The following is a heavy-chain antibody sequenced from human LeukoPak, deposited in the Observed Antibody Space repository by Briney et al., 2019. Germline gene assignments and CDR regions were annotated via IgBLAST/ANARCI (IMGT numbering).Heavy chain of an antibody. CDR3: ATLYYYEPAAFDI. CDR1: GGSISSGGYY. CDR2: IYYSGST. D-gene: IGHD3-22*01. Sequence: PSQTLSLTCTVSGGSISSGGYYWSWIRQHPGKGLEWIGYIYYSGSTYYNPSLKSRVTISVDTSKNQFSLKLSSVTAADTAVYYCATLYYYEPAAFDIWGQGTMVTVSS. J-gene: IGHJ3*02. V-gene: IGHV4-31*03.